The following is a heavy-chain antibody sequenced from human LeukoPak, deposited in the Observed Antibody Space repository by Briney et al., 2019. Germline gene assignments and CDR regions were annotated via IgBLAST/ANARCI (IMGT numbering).Heavy chain of an antibody. J-gene: IGHJ4*02. V-gene: IGHV3-23*01. D-gene: IGHD6-13*01. Sequence: GGSLRLSCAASGFTFSNYGMNWVRQAPGKGLEWVSGITGSADITYYADSVKGRFTISRDNSKNTLYLQINSLRAEDTAVYFCARGGRDSSSWFFDYWGQGTLVTVSS. CDR1: GFTFSNYG. CDR3: ARGGRDSSSWFFDY. CDR2: ITGSADIT.